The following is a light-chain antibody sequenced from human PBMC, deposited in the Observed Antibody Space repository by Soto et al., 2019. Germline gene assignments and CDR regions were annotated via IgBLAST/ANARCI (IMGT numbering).Light chain of an antibody. CDR2: SAS. CDR3: QQNFSPFVT. V-gene: IGKV1-39*01. CDR1: ETITDI. Sequence: DNQMTQSPSTLSSSVGDRVTITCRASETITDILNWYQLKPGKAPKLLIYSASKLQPGVQSRFSGSGYGTDFTLTLSRLQHEDSATYYCQQNFSPFVTFGAGTKVEV. J-gene: IGKJ4*01.